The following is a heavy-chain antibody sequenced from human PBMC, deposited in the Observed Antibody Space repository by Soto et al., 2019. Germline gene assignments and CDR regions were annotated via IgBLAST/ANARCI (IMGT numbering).Heavy chain of an antibody. J-gene: IGHJ6*02. CDR3: ARAGYCSSTSCYGFGGMDV. CDR2: INPNSGGT. Sequence: QVQLVQSGAEVKKPGASVKVSCKASGYTFTGYYMHWVRQAPGQGLEWLGWINPNSGGTNYAQKFQGWVTMTRDTSISTAYLELSRLRSDDTAVYYCARAGYCSSTSCYGFGGMDVWGQGTTVTVSS. CDR1: GYTFTGYY. D-gene: IGHD2-2*01. V-gene: IGHV1-2*04.